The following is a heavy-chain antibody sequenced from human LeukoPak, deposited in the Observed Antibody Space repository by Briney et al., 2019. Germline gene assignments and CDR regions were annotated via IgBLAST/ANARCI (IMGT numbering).Heavy chain of an antibody. CDR3: ARLGYCSSTSCPDYYYYGMDV. J-gene: IGHJ6*02. CDR2: ISSSSSTI. D-gene: IGHD2-2*01. Sequence: GGSLRLSCAASGFTFSSYSMNWVRQAPGKGLEWVSYISSSSSTIYYADSVKGRFTISRDNAKNSLYLQMNSQRAEDTAVYYCARLGYCSSTSCPDYYYYGMDVWGQGTTVTVSS. CDR1: GFTFSSYS. V-gene: IGHV3-48*04.